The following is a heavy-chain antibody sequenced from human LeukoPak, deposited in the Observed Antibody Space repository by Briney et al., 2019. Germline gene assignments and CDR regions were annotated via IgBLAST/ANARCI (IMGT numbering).Heavy chain of an antibody. CDR2: ISGSGVTT. CDR3: AKESPYCGDDWRSLSDY. D-gene: IGHD2-21*02. Sequence: GGSLRLSCAASGFSFSTYAMSWVRQAPGKGLEWVSVISGSGVTTYYPDSVKGRFTISRDNSKNTVYLQMNSLRAEDTAVYYCAKESPYCGDDWRSLSDYWGQGTLVTVSS. CDR1: GFSFSTYA. J-gene: IGHJ4*02. V-gene: IGHV3-23*01.